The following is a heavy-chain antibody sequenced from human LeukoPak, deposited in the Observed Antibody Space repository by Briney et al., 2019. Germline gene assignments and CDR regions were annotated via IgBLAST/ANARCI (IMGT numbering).Heavy chain of an antibody. D-gene: IGHD3-9*01. CDR1: GGTFSSYA. Sequence: SVKVSCKASGGTFSSYAISWVRQAPGQGLAWVGGPIPIFGTANYSQKFQGGVTITTDESTSTAYMELCSLRCDDTAVYYCARDRHDILTGYYAFDIWGQGTMVTVSS. J-gene: IGHJ3*02. V-gene: IGHV1-69*05. CDR2: PIPIFGTA. CDR3: ARDRHDILTGYYAFDI.